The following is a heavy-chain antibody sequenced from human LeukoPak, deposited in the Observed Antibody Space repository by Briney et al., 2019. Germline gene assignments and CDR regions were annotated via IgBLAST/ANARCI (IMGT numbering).Heavy chain of an antibody. CDR1: GFTFSSYW. J-gene: IGHJ4*02. V-gene: IGHV3-7*01. CDR3: ARGVYQFDY. CDR2: MKQDGSEI. Sequence: PGGSLRLSCAASGFTFSSYWMTWVRQAPGKGLEWVAYMKQDGSEIYYLDSVKGRFTISRDNANNSLYLQMNSLRAEDTALYYCARGVYQFDYWGQGTLVTVSS. D-gene: IGHD3-16*02.